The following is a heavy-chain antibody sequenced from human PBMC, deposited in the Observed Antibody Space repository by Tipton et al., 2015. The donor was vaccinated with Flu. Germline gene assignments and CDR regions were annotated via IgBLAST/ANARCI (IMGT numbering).Heavy chain of an antibody. V-gene: IGHV3-33*06. D-gene: IGHD3-10*01. CDR2: IWYDGSNK. CDR3: AKDFYGSGSYYVGGAFDI. Sequence: RSLRLSCAASGFTFSSYGMHWVRQAPGKGLEWVAVIWYDGSNKYYADSVKGRFTISRDNSKNTLYLQMNSLRAEDTAVYYCAKDFYGSGSYYVGGAFDIWGQGTMVTVSS. J-gene: IGHJ3*02. CDR1: GFTFSSYG.